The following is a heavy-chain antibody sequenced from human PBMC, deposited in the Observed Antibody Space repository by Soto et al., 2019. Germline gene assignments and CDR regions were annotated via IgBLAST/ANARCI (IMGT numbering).Heavy chain of an antibody. CDR3: AKVSRDIVVVPAAGDY. CDR1: GFTFSSYA. Sequence: EVQLLESGGGLVQPGGSLRLSCAASGFTFSSYAMSWVRQAPGKGLEWVSAISGSGGSTYYADSVKGRFTISRDNSKNTLYLQMNCLRAEDTAVYYCAKVSRDIVVVPAAGDYWGQGTLVTVSS. J-gene: IGHJ4*02. CDR2: ISGSGGST. D-gene: IGHD2-2*01. V-gene: IGHV3-23*01.